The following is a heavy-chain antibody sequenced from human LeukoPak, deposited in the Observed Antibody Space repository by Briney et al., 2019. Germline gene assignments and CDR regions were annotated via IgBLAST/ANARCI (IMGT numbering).Heavy chain of an antibody. CDR1: GFTFSSYA. CDR2: ISGSGGST. CDR3: AINSGYARYYHYYGMDV. V-gene: IGHV3-23*01. Sequence: GGSLRLSCAASGFTFSSYAMSWVRQAPGKGLEWVSAISGSGGSTYYADSVKGRFTISRDNSKNTLYLQMNSLRAEDTAVYYCAINSGYARYYHYYGMDVWGQGTTVTVSS. J-gene: IGHJ6*02. D-gene: IGHD5-12*01.